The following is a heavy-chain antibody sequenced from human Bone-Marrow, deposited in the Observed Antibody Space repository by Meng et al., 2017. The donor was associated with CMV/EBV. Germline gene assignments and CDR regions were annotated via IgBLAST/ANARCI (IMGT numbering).Heavy chain of an antibody. Sequence: ASVKVSCKASGYTFTSYYMSWVRQAPGQGLEWMGIINPSGGSTSYAQKFQGRVTMTSDTSTSTVHMELSSLRSEDTAVYHCARGTPNKECSNGVCYSRRYYYYGMDVWGQGTTVTVSS. D-gene: IGHD2-8*01. J-gene: IGHJ6*02. V-gene: IGHV1-46*01. CDR3: ARGTPNKECSNGVCYSRRYYYYGMDV. CDR1: GYTFTSYY. CDR2: INPSGGST.